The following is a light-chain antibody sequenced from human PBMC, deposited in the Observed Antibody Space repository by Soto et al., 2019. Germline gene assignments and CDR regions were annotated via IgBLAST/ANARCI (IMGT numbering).Light chain of an antibody. Sequence: QSALTQPASVSGSPGQSITISCTGTSSDVGGYNYVSWYQQHPGKAPKLMIYDVSNRPSGVSNRFSGSKSGNTASLTISGLQAEEEVDYYCSSYTSSSTLVFGGGTKVTVL. J-gene: IGLJ2*01. CDR3: SSYTSSSTLV. CDR1: SSDVGGYNY. CDR2: DVS. V-gene: IGLV2-14*01.